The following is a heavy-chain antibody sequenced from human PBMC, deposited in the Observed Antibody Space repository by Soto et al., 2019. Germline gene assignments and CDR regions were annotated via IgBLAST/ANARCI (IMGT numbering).Heavy chain of an antibody. J-gene: IGHJ3*02. D-gene: IGHD3-10*01. Sequence: SETLSLTCAVSGGSISSSNWWSWVRQPPGKGLEWIGEIYHSGSTNYNPSLKSRVTISVDKSKNQFSLKLSSVTAADTAVYYCARDLITMVRLAFDIWGKGTMVTVSS. CDR1: GGSISSSNW. CDR3: ARDLITMVRLAFDI. CDR2: IYHSGST. V-gene: IGHV4-4*02.